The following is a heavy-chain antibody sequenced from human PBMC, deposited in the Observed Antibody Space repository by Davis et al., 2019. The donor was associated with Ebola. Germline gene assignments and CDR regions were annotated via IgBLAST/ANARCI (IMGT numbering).Heavy chain of an antibody. V-gene: IGHV3-23*01. CDR2: ISGSGGST. Sequence: PGGSLRLSCAASGFTFSSYSMSWVRQAPGKGLEWVSVISGSGGSTYYADSVKGRFTISRDNSKNTLYLQMNSLRAEDTAVYYCARETPGLWYFDVWGRGTLVTVSS. D-gene: IGHD3-10*01. CDR1: GFTFSSYS. CDR3: ARETPGLWYFDV. J-gene: IGHJ2*01.